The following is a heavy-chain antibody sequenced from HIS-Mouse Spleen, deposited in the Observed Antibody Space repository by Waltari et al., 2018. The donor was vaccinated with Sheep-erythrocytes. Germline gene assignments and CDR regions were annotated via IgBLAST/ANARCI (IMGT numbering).Heavy chain of an antibody. V-gene: IGHV3-64*01. Sequence: EVQLVESGGGLVQPGGSLRLSCAASGFTFSSYAMHWVRQAPGLRLEYVYDISSSGGSTYYANSVKGRFTISRDNSKNTLYLQMGSLRAEDMAVYYCARGGPGAFDIWGQGTMVTVSS. CDR1: GFTFSSYA. D-gene: IGHD3-16*01. CDR3: ARGGPGAFDI. J-gene: IGHJ3*02. CDR2: ISSSGGST.